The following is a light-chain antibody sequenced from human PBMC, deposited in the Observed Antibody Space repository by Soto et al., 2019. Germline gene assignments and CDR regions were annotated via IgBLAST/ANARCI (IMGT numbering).Light chain of an antibody. CDR1: EFLSSSY. J-gene: IGKJ2*01. Sequence: EIVLTQSPGTLSLSPGERATLSCRASEFLSSSYLVWYQQKPGQAPRLLIYAASRRATGIPDRFSGSGSATEYTLTINTLEPEDFAGYYFQQQGTFGQGTKLEIK. CDR2: AAS. CDR3: QQQGT. V-gene: IGKV3-20*01.